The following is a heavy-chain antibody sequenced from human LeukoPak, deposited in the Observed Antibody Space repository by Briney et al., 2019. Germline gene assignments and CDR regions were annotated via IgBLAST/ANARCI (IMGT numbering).Heavy chain of an antibody. CDR2: IVSSGSYL. V-gene: IGHV3-21*01. J-gene: IGHJ1*01. CDR3: ARDLSHYDSRGYFHY. D-gene: IGHD3-22*01. CDR1: GFTFSSYS. Sequence: GGSLRLSCAASGFTFSSYSLNWVRQAPGKGLEWVSSIVSSGSYLYYADSVKGRFTISRDNAMNSLYLQMNSLRAEDTAVYYCARDLSHYDSRGYFHYWGQGTLATVSS.